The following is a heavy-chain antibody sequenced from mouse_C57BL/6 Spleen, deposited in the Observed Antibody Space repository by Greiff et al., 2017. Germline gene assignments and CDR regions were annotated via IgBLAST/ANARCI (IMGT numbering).Heavy chain of an antibody. J-gene: IGHJ4*01. CDR1: GFNIKDDY. CDR2: IDPENGDT. CDR3: TNDYDHYAMDY. D-gene: IGHD2-4*01. Sequence: EVQLQESGAELVRPGASVKLSCTASGFNIKDDYMHWVKQRPEQGLEWIGWIDPENGDTEYASKFQGKATITADTSSNTAYLQLSSLTSEDTAVYYCTNDYDHYAMDYWGQGTSVTVSS. V-gene: IGHV14-4*01.